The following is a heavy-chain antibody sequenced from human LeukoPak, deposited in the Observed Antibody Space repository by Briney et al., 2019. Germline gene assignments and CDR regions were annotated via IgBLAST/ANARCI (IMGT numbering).Heavy chain of an antibody. CDR1: GYTFTSYG. CDR2: ISAYNGNT. D-gene: IGHD3-10*01. CDR3: ARDVLLWFGELSPPPYYYGMDV. J-gene: IGHJ6*02. Sequence: ASVKVSCKASGYTFTSYGISWVRQAPGQGLEWMGWISAYNGNTNYAQKLQGRVTMTTDTSTSTAYMELRSLRSDDTAVYYCARDVLLWFGELSPPPYYYGMDVWGQGTTVTVSS. V-gene: IGHV1-18*01.